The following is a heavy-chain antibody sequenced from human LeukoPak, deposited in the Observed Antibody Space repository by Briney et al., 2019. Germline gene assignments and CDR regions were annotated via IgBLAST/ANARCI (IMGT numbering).Heavy chain of an antibody. V-gene: IGHV3-30*04. CDR1: GFTFSSYA. D-gene: IGHD6-19*01. J-gene: IGHJ6*04. CDR3: ARDDLSSGWSYYYYGMDV. CDR2: ISYDGSNK. Sequence: GGSLRLSCAASGFTFSSYAMHWVRQAPGKGLEWVAVISYDGSNKYYADPVKGRFTISRDNSKNTLYLQMNSLRAEDTAVYYCARDDLSSGWSYYYYGMDVWGKGTTVTVSS.